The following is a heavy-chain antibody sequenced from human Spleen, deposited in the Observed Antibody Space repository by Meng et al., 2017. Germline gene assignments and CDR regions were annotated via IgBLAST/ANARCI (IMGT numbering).Heavy chain of an antibody. CDR1: GYSFSSSD. CDR2: IDPKNGDT. V-gene: IGHV1-2*06. CDR3: ARDEDISAAGKLFGDY. J-gene: IGHJ4*02. D-gene: IGHD6-13*01. Sequence: QVHLGQSGTEVKKHGDSVKVSCKASGYSFSSSDINWVRQAPGQGLEWMGRIDPKNGDTHYAQKFQGRVTMTGDTSISTAYMDLSGLRSDDTAVYYCARDEDISAAGKLFGDYWGQGTLVTVSS.